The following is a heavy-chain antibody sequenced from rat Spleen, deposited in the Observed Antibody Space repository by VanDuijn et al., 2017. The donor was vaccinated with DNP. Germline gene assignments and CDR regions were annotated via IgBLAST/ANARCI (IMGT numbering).Heavy chain of an antibody. CDR1: GYSITSNY. J-gene: IGHJ2*01. Sequence: EVQLQESGSGLVKPSQSLSLTCSVTGYSITSNYWGWIRQFPGNKMEYIGHISYSGRTDYNPSLKSRIAITRDTRRNHFFLHLISVTTEDTATYYCARWTRYFDDGGQGVMVTVSS. V-gene: IGHV3-1*01. CDR3: ARWTRYFDD. D-gene: IGHD1-7*01. CDR2: ISYSGRT.